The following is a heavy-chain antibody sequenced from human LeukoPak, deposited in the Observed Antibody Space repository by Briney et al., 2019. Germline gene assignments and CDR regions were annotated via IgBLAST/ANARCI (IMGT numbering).Heavy chain of an antibody. CDR1: GYTFTGYY. CDR2: INPNSGGT. J-gene: IGHJ6*03. V-gene: IGHV1-2*02. Sequence: GASVTVSCKASGYTFTGYYIHWVRQAPGQGLEWMGWINPNSGGTNYAQKFQGRVTMTRDTSISTAYMELSRLNSDDTAVYYCARGVTGIYYYYYMDVWGTGTTVTVSS. D-gene: IGHD3-10*01. CDR3: ARGVTGIYYYYYMDV.